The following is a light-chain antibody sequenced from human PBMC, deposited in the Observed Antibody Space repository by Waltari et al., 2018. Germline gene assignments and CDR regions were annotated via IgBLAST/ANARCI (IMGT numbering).Light chain of an antibody. V-gene: IGLV2-14*03. CDR3: SSYTSRHSYV. Sequence: QSALTQPASVSGSPGQSITISCTGSSSDVGSYEYVSWYQQHPGKAPRVMIYEVRKRPSGVSNRFSGSKSGRTASLTISGLRAEDEADYYCSSYTSRHSYVLGTGTKVTVL. CDR1: SSDVGSYEY. CDR2: EVR. J-gene: IGLJ1*01.